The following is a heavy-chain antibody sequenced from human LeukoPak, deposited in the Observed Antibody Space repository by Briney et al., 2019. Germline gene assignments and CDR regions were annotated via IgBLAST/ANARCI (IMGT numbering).Heavy chain of an antibody. CDR1: GFTFSDYY. D-gene: IGHD3-22*01. V-gene: IGHV3-11*01. CDR2: ISSSGSTI. CDR3: ASPLTMSNWFDP. J-gene: IGHJ5*02. Sequence: GGSLRLSCAASGFTFSDYYMSWIRQAPGKGLEWVSYISSSGSTIYYADPVKGRFTISRDNAKNSLYLQMNSLRAEDTAVYYCASPLTMSNWFDPWGQGTLVTVSS.